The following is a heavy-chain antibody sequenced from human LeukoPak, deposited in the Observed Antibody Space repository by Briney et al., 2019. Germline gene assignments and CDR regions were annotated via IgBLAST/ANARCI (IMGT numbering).Heavy chain of an antibody. V-gene: IGHV4-34*01. D-gene: IGHD1-26*01. Sequence: SETLSLTCAVYGGSLSGYYWSWIRQPPGKGLEWIGEINHSGSTNYNPSLKSRVTISVDRSKNQFSLKLSSVTAADTAVYYCARVPVTGIVRTTTFGSSFDYWGQGTLVTVSS. CDR3: ARVPVTGIVRTTTFGSSFDY. CDR1: GGSLSGYY. CDR2: INHSGST. J-gene: IGHJ4*02.